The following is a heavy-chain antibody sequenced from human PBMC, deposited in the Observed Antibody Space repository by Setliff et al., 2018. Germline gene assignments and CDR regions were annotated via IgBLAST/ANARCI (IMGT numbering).Heavy chain of an antibody. Sequence: ASVKVSCKVSGYTLTELSMHWVRQAPGKGLEWMGGFDPEDGETIYAQKFQSRVTMTEDTSTDTAYMELSSLRSEDTAVYYCATGSPLRYFDWSPGGYWGQGTLVTVSS. CDR2: FDPEDGET. CDR1: GYTLTELS. V-gene: IGHV1-24*01. D-gene: IGHD3-9*01. J-gene: IGHJ4*02. CDR3: ATGSPLRYFDWSPGGY.